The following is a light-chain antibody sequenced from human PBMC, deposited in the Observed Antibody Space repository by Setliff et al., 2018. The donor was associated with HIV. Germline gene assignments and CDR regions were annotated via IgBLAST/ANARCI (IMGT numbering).Light chain of an antibody. V-gene: IGLV1-44*01. CDR1: SSNIGINT. J-gene: IGLJ3*02. CDR3: AAWDDSLNGPV. CDR2: SNN. Sequence: QSVLTQPPSASGTPGQRVTISCSGSSSNIGINTVNWYQQFPGAAPKLLIYSNNQRPSGVPDRFSASKSGTSASLAISGLQSEDEADYFCAAWDDSLNGPVFGGGTQLTVL.